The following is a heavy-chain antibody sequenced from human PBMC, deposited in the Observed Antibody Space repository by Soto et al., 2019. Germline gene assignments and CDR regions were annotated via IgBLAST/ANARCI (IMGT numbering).Heavy chain of an antibody. Sequence: QVQLQESGPGLVKPSETLSLTCTVSGGSMSSYYWSWIRQPPGKGLEWIGYIYYSGSTNYNPCLNSRVTISVDTSKNRFSLKLSSVTAADTAVYYCARGHGSGSYYLDYWGQGTLVTVSS. J-gene: IGHJ4*02. D-gene: IGHD3-10*01. V-gene: IGHV4-59*01. CDR1: GGSMSSYY. CDR2: IYYSGST. CDR3: ARGHGSGSYYLDY.